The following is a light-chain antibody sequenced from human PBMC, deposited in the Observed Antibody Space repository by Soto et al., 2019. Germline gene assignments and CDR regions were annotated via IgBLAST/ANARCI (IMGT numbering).Light chain of an antibody. CDR3: CSFTSSNTHV. Sequence: SVLAQPASVSGSPGQSITISCTGTSSDFGNYNLVSWYQQHPGKVPKLILFEVNKRPSGVSGRFSGSKSGNTASLTISGLQPEDEADPYCCSFTSSNTHVFGTGTKVTVL. J-gene: IGLJ1*01. CDR2: EVN. V-gene: IGLV2-23*02. CDR1: SSDFGNYNL.